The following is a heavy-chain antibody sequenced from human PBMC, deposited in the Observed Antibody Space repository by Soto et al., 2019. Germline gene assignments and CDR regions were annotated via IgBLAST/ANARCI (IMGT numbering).Heavy chain of an antibody. D-gene: IGHD4-4*01. CDR1: GYTFTNYG. CDR2: INADYGNT. CDR3: ARKSLSNFNWFDP. V-gene: IGHV1-18*04. Sequence: ASVKVSCKASGYTFTNYGITWVRQAPGQGLEWMGWINADYGNTNYDQKFQGRVTMTTDTSTNTAYMELRSLRSDDTAVYYCARKSLSNFNWFDPWGQGTLVTVSS. J-gene: IGHJ5*02.